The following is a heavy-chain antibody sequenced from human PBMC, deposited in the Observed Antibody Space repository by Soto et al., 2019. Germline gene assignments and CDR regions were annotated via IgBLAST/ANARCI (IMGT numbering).Heavy chain of an antibody. CDR3: ARRGGENWNYFHCYYGMDV. V-gene: IGHV4-39*01. J-gene: IGHJ6*02. CDR1: GGSISSSSYY. D-gene: IGHD1-7*01. Sequence: SETLSITCTVSGGSISSSSYYWGWIRQPPGKGLEWIGSIYYSGSTYYNPSLKSQVTISVDTSKNQFSLKLSSVTAADTAVYYCARRGGENWNYFHCYYGMDVWGQGTTVTV. CDR2: IYYSGST.